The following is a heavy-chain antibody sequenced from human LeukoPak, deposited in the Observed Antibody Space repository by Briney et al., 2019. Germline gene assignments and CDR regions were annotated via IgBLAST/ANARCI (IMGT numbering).Heavy chain of an antibody. V-gene: IGHV3-73*01. CDR2: IKSKTENYAT. D-gene: IGHD4-17*01. Sequence: GGSLSLSCVASGFTFSGSAIHWVRQAAAEGLEWVGRIKSKTENYATAYAASVKGRFAVSRDDLKNTAYLQMNSLKAEDTAVYYCTRLKDPYDYGDYVFDYRGQGTLVTVSS. J-gene: IGHJ4*02. CDR3: TRLKDPYDYGDYVFDY. CDR1: GFTFSGSA.